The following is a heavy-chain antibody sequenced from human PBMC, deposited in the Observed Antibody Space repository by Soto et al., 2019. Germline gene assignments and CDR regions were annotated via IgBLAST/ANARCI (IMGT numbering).Heavy chain of an antibody. J-gene: IGHJ5*02. D-gene: IGHD1-7*01. V-gene: IGHV1-18*01. CDR1: GYTFSSYG. CDR2: ISAYNGNT. CDR3: ARDRGYNWNYGWFDP. Sequence: VQLVQSGAEVKKPGASVKVSCKASGYTFSSYGISWVRQAPGQGLEWMGRISAYNGNTNYAQKLQGRDTMTTDTSTRTAYMELRSLRSDDTAVYYCARDRGYNWNYGWFDPWGQGTLVTVSS.